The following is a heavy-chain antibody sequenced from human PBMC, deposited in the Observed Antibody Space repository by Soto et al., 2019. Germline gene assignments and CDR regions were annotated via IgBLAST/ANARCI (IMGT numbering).Heavy chain of an antibody. D-gene: IGHD1-1*01. CDR2: IYHSGST. V-gene: IGHV4-30-2*01. J-gene: IGHJ5*02. Sequence: QLQLQESGSGLVRPSQTLSLTCAVSGGSISSGGYSWNWIRQPPGKGLEWIGYIYHSGSTLYNPSLKSRVTIPVDKSKNQFPLNLSSVTAADTAVYYCVRDQLEGVWFDPWAQGTLFTVS. CDR3: VRDQLEGVWFDP. CDR1: GGSISSGGYS.